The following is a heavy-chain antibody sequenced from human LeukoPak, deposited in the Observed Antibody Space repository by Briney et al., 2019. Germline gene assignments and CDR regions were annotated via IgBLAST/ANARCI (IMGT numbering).Heavy chain of an antibody. J-gene: IGHJ4*02. D-gene: IGHD4-17*01. V-gene: IGHV3-48*02. CDR2: ISSSSSTI. CDR1: GFTFSSYS. Sequence: GGSLRLSCAASGFTFSSYSMNWVRQAPGKGLEWVSYISSSSSTIYYADSVKGRFTISRDNAKNSLYLQMNSLRDEDTAVYYCARDSSGDYGDYDTLYYFDYWGQGTLVTVSS. CDR3: ARDSSGDYGDYDTLYYFDY.